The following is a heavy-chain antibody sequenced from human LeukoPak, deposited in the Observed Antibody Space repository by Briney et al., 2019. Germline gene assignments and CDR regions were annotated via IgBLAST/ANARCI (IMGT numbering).Heavy chain of an antibody. CDR1: GGSISSYY. J-gene: IGHJ6*03. V-gene: IGHV4-4*07. Sequence: TSETLSLTCTVSGGSISSYYWSWIRQPAGKGLEWIGRIYTSGSTNYNPSLKSRVTMSVDTSKNQFSLKLSSVTAADTAVYYCARDSREDYYDSSGYYYDYYYYMDVWGKGTTVTVSS. CDR2: IYTSGST. D-gene: IGHD3-22*01. CDR3: ARDSREDYYDSSGYYYDYYYYMDV.